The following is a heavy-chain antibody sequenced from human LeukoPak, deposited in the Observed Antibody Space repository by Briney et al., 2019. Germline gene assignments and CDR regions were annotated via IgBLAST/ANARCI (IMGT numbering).Heavy chain of an antibody. J-gene: IGHJ6*03. CDR2: IYYSGNT. CDR1: GDSISTSNSY. CDR3: ARGGLQPYYYMDV. Sequence: SETLSLTCAVSGDSISTSNSYWGWIRRPPGKGLEWVGSIYYSGNTYYNPSLKSRVTISVDTSKNQFSLKLSSVTAADTAVYYCARGGLQPYYYMDVWGKGTTVTVSS. D-gene: IGHD5-18*01. V-gene: IGHV4-39*01.